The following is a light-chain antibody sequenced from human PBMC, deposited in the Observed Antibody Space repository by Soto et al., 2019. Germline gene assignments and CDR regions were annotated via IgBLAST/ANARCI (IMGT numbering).Light chain of an antibody. J-gene: IGLJ1*01. CDR3: CTDAGTYKV. Sequence: QSALTQPRSVSGSHGQSVTISCTGTSSDIGAYNYVSWYQQHPDKAPKLMIYHVSKRPSGVPDRFSGSKSGNAASLTISGLQAEDEADYYCCTDAGTYKVFGTGTKVTVL. CDR1: SSDIGAYNY. CDR2: HVS. V-gene: IGLV2-11*01.